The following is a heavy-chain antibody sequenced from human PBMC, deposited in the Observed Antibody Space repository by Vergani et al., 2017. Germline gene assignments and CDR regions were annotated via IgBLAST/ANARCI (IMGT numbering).Heavy chain of an antibody. CDR1: GYIFKNYY. D-gene: IGHD2-21*01. J-gene: IGHJ5*02. CDR3: ARSIGYCAGATCRAYYFDH. V-gene: IGHV1-46*02. Sequence: VQLVQSGAEVRKPGASVTVSCTASGYIFKNYYIHWLRQAPGQAFEWMGILNPTTGHTTSAQRFMGRVDMTRDPSTDTSTRTVQMTLSSLRSEDTAVYYCARSIGYCAGATCRAYYFDHWGQGTRVTVSS. CDR2: LNPTTGHT.